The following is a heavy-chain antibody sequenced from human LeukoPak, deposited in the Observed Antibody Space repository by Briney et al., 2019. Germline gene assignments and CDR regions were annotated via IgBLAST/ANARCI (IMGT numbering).Heavy chain of an antibody. V-gene: IGHV1-46*01. J-gene: IGHJ4*02. D-gene: IGHD1-26*01. CDR3: ARARHYRYSETYDSDY. CDR1: GYTFTNYY. Sequence: ASVKVSCKASGYTFTNYYIHWVRQAPGRGLEWMGIINASGGGTSYAQKFQGRVTMTRDTSTSIVYMELSSLRSEDTAIYYCARARHYRYSETYDSDYWGQGTLVTVSS. CDR2: INASGGGT.